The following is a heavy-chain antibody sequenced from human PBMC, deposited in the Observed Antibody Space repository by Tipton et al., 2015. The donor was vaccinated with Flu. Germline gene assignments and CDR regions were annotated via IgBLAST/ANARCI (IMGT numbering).Heavy chain of an antibody. CDR2: IYTTGST. J-gene: IGHJ4*02. V-gene: IGHV4-61*02. D-gene: IGHD3-10*01. CDR1: GGFITSGSYY. Sequence: TLSLTCTVSGGFITSGSYYWSWIRQSAGKGLEWIGRIYTTGSTNYNPSLRGRVTISGDTSKNQFSLQLNSVTAEDTAVYYCARSPSYSGSGIYPYYFDDWGQGTLVTVSS. CDR3: ARSPSYSGSGIYPYYFDD.